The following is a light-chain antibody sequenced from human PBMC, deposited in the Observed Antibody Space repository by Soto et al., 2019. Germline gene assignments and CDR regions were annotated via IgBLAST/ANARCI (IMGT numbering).Light chain of an antibody. V-gene: IGKV1-5*03. CDR2: KAS. CDR1: QSIGYW. CDR3: QQYVSYPLT. J-gene: IGKJ4*01. Sequence: DIQMTQSPSTLSAFIGDRVTITCRASQSIGYWLAWYQQKPGKAPNLLISKASSLETGVPSRFSGSGTGTEITLTISSLQPDDVATYSCQQYVSYPLTFGGGTKVEIK.